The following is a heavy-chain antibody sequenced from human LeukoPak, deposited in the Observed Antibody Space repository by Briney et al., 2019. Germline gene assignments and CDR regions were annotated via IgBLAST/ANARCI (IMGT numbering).Heavy chain of an antibody. Sequence: PSETLSLTCAVYGYSISSGYYWGWIRQPPGKGLEWIGSIYHSGSTYYNPSLKSRVTISVDTSKNQFSLKLSSVTAADTAVYYCARHPLNLYFDYWGQGTLVTVSS. CDR2: IYHSGST. V-gene: IGHV4-38-2*01. CDR3: ARHPLNLYFDY. CDR1: GYSISSGYY. J-gene: IGHJ4*02.